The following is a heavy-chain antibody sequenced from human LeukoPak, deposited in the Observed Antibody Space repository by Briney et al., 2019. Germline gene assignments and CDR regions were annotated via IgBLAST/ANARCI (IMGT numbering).Heavy chain of an antibody. J-gene: IGHJ4*02. D-gene: IGHD5-12*01. Sequence: EASVKVSCKASGGTFSSYAISWVRQAPGQGLEWMGGIIPIFGTANYAQKFQGRVTVTTDESTSTAYMELSSLRSEDTAVYYCASERGYSGYDGGYYFDYWGQGTLVTVSS. V-gene: IGHV1-69*05. CDR3: ASERGYSGYDGGYYFDY. CDR2: IIPIFGTA. CDR1: GGTFSSYA.